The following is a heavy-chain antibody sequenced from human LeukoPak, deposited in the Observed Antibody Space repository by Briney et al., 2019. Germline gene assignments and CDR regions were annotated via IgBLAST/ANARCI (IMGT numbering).Heavy chain of an antibody. CDR2: INPNSGGT. V-gene: IGHV1-2*02. CDR3: ARTFDWLSVFVDY. CDR1: GYTFTGYY. Sequence: ASVKVSCKASGYTFTGYYMHWVRQAPGQGLEWMGWINPNSGGTNYAQKFQGRVTMTRDTSISTAYMELSRLRSDDTAVYYCARTFDWLSVFVDYWGQGTLVTVSS. D-gene: IGHD3-9*01. J-gene: IGHJ4*02.